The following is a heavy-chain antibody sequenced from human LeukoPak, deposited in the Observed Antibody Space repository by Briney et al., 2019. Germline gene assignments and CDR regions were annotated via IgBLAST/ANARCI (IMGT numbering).Heavy chain of an antibody. Sequence: PSETLSLTCAVYGGSFSGYYWSWIRQPPGKGLEWMGEINHSGSTNYNPSLKSRVTISVDTSKNQFSLKLSSVTAADTAVYYCARGLRTAAFDYWGQGTLVTVSS. V-gene: IGHV4-34*01. CDR3: ARGLRTAAFDY. CDR2: INHSGST. J-gene: IGHJ4*02. CDR1: GGSFSGYY. D-gene: IGHD1-1*01.